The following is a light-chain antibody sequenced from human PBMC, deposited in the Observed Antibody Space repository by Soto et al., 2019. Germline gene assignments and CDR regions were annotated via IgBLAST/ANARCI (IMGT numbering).Light chain of an antibody. Sequence: ETVLTQSPGTLSLSPGERATLSCRASQSVRSNYLAWYQQKPGQAPRLLIYNSSTRAPGIPDRFSGSGSGTDFTLTISRLEPEDFALYYCQQYRDLPQTFGQGTKV. CDR2: NSS. J-gene: IGKJ1*01. CDR1: QSVRSNY. CDR3: QQYRDLPQT. V-gene: IGKV3-20*01.